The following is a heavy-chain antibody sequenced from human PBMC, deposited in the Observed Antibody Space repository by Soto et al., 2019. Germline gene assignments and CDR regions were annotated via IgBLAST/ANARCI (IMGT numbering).Heavy chain of an antibody. CDR1: GFTFSNSW. CDR2: INSDGTIT. V-gene: IGHV3-74*01. D-gene: IGHD1-1*01. Sequence: EVRLVESGGGLVQPGGSLRLSCADSGFTFSNSWMHWVRQPPGKGPVWVARINSDGTITNYADSVKGRFTISRDNANDTLYLQMNSLGAEDTAVYYCTNWNYVDYWVQGTLVTVSS. J-gene: IGHJ4*02. CDR3: TNWNYVDY.